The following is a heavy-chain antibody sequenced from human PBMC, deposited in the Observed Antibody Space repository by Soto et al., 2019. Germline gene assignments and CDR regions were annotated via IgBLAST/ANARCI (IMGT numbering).Heavy chain of an antibody. J-gene: IGHJ3*02. CDR2: IYSGGST. CDR1: GFTVSSNY. V-gene: IGHV3-66*01. CDR3: ARDRLYYDILTGYHWGNAFDI. D-gene: IGHD3-9*01. Sequence: GGSLRLSCAASGFTVSSNYMSWVRQAPGKGLEWVSVIYSGGSTYYADSVEGRFTISRDNSKNTLYLQMNSLRAEDTAVYYCARDRLYYDILTGYHWGNAFDIWGQGTMVTVSS.